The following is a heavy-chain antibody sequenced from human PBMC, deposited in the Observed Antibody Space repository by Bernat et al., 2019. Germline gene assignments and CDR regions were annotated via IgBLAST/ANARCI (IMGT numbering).Heavy chain of an antibody. Sequence: EVQLVESGGGLVQPGGSLRLSCAASGFTFSSYAMSWVRQAPGKGLEWVSAISGSGGSTYYADSVKGRFTISRDNSKNTLYLQMNSLRAEDTAVYYCAKTRPASYIVATIKDFDYWGQGTLVTVSS. CDR2: ISGSGGST. D-gene: IGHD5-12*01. CDR3: AKTRPASYIVATIKDFDY. J-gene: IGHJ4*02. CDR1: GFTFSSYA. V-gene: IGHV3-23*04.